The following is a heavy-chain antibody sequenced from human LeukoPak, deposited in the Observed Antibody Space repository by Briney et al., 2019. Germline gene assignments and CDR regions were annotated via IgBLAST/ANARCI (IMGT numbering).Heavy chain of an antibody. J-gene: IGHJ4*02. Sequence: GGSLRLSCAVSGFTFSNYWMSWVRQAPGRGLEWVANIKQDGSMTQYADSVRGRFTISRDNAKSSVYLQMSSLKAEDSAIYYCARDESGGYYVYWGQGTLATVSS. CDR3: ARDESGGYYVY. D-gene: IGHD4-23*01. CDR1: GFTFSNYW. V-gene: IGHV3-7*01. CDR2: IKQDGSMT.